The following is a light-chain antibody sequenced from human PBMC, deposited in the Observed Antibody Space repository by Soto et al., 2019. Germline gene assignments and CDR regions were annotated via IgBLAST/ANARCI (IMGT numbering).Light chain of an antibody. J-gene: IGKJ4*01. CDR3: QQYNSYSLT. CDR2: DAS. Sequence: DIQMTQSPSTLSASVGDRVTITCRASQGISSWLAWDQQKPGKAPKLLIYDASNLESGVPSRFSGSGSGTEFTLTISSLQPDDFATSYCQQYNSYSLTFGGGTKVEIK. V-gene: IGKV1-5*01. CDR1: QGISSW.